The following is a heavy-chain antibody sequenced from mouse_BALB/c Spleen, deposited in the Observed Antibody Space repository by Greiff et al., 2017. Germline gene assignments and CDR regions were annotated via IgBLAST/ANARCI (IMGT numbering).Heavy chain of an antibody. Sequence: DVHLVESGGGLVKPGGSLKLSCAASGFTFSSYAMSWVRQTPEKRLEWVASISSGGSTYYPDSVKGRFTISRDNARNILYLQMSSLRSEDTAMYYCARDYDYDGGDWGQGTLVTVSA. CDR2: ISSGGST. D-gene: IGHD2-4*01. CDR3: ARDYDYDGGD. CDR1: GFTFSSYA. J-gene: IGHJ3*01. V-gene: IGHV5-6-5*01.